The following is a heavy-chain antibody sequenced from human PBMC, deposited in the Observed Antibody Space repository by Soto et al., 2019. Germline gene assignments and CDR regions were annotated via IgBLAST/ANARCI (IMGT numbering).Heavy chain of an antibody. V-gene: IGHV3-74*01. D-gene: IGHD3-16*01. CDR3: ARSTPRFYGWFDP. CDR1: GVSLSGYW. Sequence: GGSLRLSCAASGVSLSGYWIHWVRQPPGKGVEGLARISEVWIDRSHADSVKVRVTISRDNAKNTLYLQMNNLRAEDTAVYYCARSTPRFYGWFDPWGQGTLVTVSS. J-gene: IGHJ5*02. CDR2: ISEVWIDR.